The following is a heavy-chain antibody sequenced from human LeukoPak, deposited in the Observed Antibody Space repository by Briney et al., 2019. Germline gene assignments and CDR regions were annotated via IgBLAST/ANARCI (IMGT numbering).Heavy chain of an antibody. CDR1: GGSFSGYY. V-gene: IGHV4-34*01. J-gene: IGHJ4*02. CDR3: ARRLAVWGGHTLVLDY. Sequence: SETLSLTCAVYGGSFSGYYWSWIRQPPGKGLEWIGSIYYSGSTYYNPSLKSRVTISVDTSKNQSSLKLSSVTAADTAVYYCARRLAVWGGHTLVLDYWGQGTLVTVSS. D-gene: IGHD2-8*01. CDR2: IYYSGST.